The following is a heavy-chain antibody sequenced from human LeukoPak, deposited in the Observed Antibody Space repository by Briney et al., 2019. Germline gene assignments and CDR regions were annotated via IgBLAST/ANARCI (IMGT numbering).Heavy chain of an antibody. CDR1: GGSISSYY. CDR2: IYTSEST. D-gene: IGHD2-2*01. CDR3: ARLVVPAAIRFYYYYMDV. V-gene: IGHV4-4*09. Sequence: SETLSLTCSVSGGSISSYYWSWIRQPPGKGLEWIGYIYTSESTNHNPSLKSRVTISVDTSKNQFSLKLSSVTAADTAVYYCARLVVPAAIRFYYYYMDVWGKGTTVTVSS. J-gene: IGHJ6*03.